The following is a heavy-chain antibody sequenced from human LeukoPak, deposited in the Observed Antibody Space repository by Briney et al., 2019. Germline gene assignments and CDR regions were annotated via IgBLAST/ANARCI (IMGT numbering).Heavy chain of an antibody. J-gene: IGHJ4*02. CDR3: AKDLSYDFWSAFDY. D-gene: IGHD3-3*01. CDR1: RFTFSSYA. Sequence: AGGSLRLSCAASRFTFSSYAMSWVRQAPGKGLEWVSAISASGATTYYADSVKGRFTISRDNSKNTLCLQMNSLRTEDTAVYCCAKDLSYDFWSAFDYWGQGTLVTVSS. CDR2: ISASGATT. V-gene: IGHV3-23*01.